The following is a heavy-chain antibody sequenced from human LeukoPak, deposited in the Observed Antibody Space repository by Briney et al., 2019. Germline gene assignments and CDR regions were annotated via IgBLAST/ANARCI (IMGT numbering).Heavy chain of an antibody. CDR1: GFTFSSYD. J-gene: IGHJ4*02. Sequence: GGSLRLSCAASGFTFSSYDMHWVRQAPGKGLEWVAFIRYDGSNKYCADSVKGRFTISRDNSKNTLYLQMNSLRAEDTAAYYCAKDDRSLAGSLDYWGQGTLVTVSS. CDR3: AKDDRSLAGSLDY. V-gene: IGHV3-30*02. CDR2: IRYDGSNK. D-gene: IGHD2-15*01.